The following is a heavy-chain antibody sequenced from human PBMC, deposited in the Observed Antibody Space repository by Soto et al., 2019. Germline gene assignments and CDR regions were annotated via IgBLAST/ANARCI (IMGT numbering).Heavy chain of an antibody. Sequence: QVQLQESGPGLVKPSGTLSLTCVVSGDSINSSHWWNWVRQPPEKGLEWIGQISHSGNTSYNPSLTSRVTISVDKSKSHFSLKLISVTAADTAVYYCAARHFWSRPWTDRRLDYWGQGTLVTVSS. D-gene: IGHD3-3*02. CDR2: ISHSGNT. CDR3: AARHFWSRPWTDRRLDY. J-gene: IGHJ4*02. CDR1: GDSINSSHW. V-gene: IGHV4-4*02.